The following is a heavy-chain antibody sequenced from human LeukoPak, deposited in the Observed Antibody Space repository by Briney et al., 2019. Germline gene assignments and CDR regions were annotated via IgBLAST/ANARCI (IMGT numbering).Heavy chain of an antibody. V-gene: IGHV3-74*01. D-gene: IGHD3-22*01. CDR3: ATGHYYDSSGYYPLPDAFDI. CDR1: GFSFSRYW. Sequence: GGSLRLSCAASGFSFSRYWMHWVRQAPGKGLVWVSRMNSDGSSTNYADSVKGRFTISRDDAKNILYLQMNSLRAEDTAVYHCATGHYYDSSGYYPLPDAFDIWGQGTMVTVSS. CDR2: MNSDGSST. J-gene: IGHJ3*02.